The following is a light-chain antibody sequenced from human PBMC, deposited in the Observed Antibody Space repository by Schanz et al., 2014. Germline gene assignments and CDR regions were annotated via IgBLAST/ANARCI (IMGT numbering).Light chain of an antibody. V-gene: IGLV2-14*03. J-gene: IGLJ3*02. Sequence: QSALTQPASVTGSPGQSITISCSGTSSDVGGYNYVSWYQQHPGKVPKLLIHDVTNRPSGVSNRFSGSKSGNTASLTISGLQAEDEATYYCSSFTGTSRLEVFGGGTKLTVL. CDR1: SSDVGGYNY. CDR2: DVT. CDR3: SSFTGTSRLEV.